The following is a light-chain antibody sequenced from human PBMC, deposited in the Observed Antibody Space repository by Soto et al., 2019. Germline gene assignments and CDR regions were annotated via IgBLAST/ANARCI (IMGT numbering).Light chain of an antibody. Sequence: EIVLTQSPATLSLSPGQRATLSCRASQRVSSYLAWYQQKPGQAPRLLIYDASNRATGIPARFSGSGSGTDFTLTISSLEPEDFVVYYCQQRSNWPSFGGGTKVEIK. V-gene: IGKV3-11*01. CDR2: DAS. CDR3: QQRSNWPS. CDR1: QRVSSY. J-gene: IGKJ4*01.